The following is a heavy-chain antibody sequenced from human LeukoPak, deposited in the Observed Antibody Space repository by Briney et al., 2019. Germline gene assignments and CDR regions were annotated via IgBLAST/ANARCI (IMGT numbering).Heavy chain of an antibody. CDR3: ARGRAYFAFWGGYYPRRFGP. D-gene: IGHD3-3*01. J-gene: IGHJ5*02. V-gene: IGHV4-34*01. CDR2: INHRGST. CDR1: GGSFNGYY. Sequence: SETLSLTCAVYGGSFNGYYWSWIGQRPGKGLEWIGEINHRGSTNYNPSLKSRVTISVDTSKNQFSLKLSSVTAADTAVYYCARGRAYFAFWGGYYPRRFGPWGQGTLVTVSS.